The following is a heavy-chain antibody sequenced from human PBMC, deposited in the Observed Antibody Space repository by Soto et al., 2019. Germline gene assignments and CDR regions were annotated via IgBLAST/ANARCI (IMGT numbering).Heavy chain of an antibody. CDR3: AKGQNTSPNNWFDP. CDR1: GFTFSSYA. J-gene: IGHJ5*02. CDR2: ISGSGGST. D-gene: IGHD2-2*01. V-gene: IGHV3-23*01. Sequence: PGXSLRLSCAASGFTFSSYAIIWVHQAPGKGLEWVSAISGSGGSTYYADSVKGRFTISRDNSKYTLYLQMDSLRTDDTAIYYCAKGQNTSPNNWFDPWGQGTLVTVSS.